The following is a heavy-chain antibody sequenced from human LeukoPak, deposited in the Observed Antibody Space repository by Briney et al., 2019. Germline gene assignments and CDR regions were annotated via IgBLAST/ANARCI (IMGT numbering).Heavy chain of an antibody. Sequence: GGSLRLSCAASGFTFSSYAMSWVRQAPGKGLEWVSAISGSGGSTYYADSMKGRFTISRDNSKNTLYLQMNSLRAEDTAVYYCAKATPRGYSYGQPLDYWGQGTLVTVSS. CDR2: ISGSGGST. D-gene: IGHD5-18*01. CDR3: AKATPRGYSYGQPLDY. J-gene: IGHJ4*02. CDR1: GFTFSSYA. V-gene: IGHV3-23*01.